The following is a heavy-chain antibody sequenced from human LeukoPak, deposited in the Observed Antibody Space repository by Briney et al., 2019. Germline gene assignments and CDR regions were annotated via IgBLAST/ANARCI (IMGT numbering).Heavy chain of an antibody. Sequence: SETLSLTCTVSGGSISSYYWSWIRQPPRKGLEWIGYIYYSGSTNYNPSLKSRDTISVDTTKNQFSLKLSSVTAADTVVYYCARQGGQALDYWGQGTLVTVSS. CDR1: GGSISSYY. J-gene: IGHJ4*02. V-gene: IGHV4-59*08. CDR3: ARQGGQALDY. D-gene: IGHD1-26*01. CDR2: IYYSGST.